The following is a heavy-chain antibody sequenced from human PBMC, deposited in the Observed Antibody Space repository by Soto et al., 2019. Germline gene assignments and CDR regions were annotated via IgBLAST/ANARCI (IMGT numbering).Heavy chain of an antibody. V-gene: IGHV1-69*13. Sequence: VASVKVSCKASGGTFSSYAISWVRQAPGQGLEWMGGIIPIFGTANYAQKFQGRVTITADESTSTAYMERSSLRSEDTAVYYCARGQDIVVVAEHQYYGMDVWGQGTTVTVSS. J-gene: IGHJ6*02. CDR1: GGTFSSYA. CDR2: IIPIFGTA. CDR3: ARGQDIVVVAEHQYYGMDV. D-gene: IGHD2-15*01.